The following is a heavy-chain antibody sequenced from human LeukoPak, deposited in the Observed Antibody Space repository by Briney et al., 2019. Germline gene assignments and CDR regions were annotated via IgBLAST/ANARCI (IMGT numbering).Heavy chain of an antibody. CDR2: IYSGRTT. CDR3: TRDLFD. J-gene: IGHJ4*02. Sequence: GGSLRLSCAASGFTVSSNYMTWVRQAPGKGLDWVSAIYSGRTTYCADSVKGRFTISRDDSKNTLYLQMHSLRAEDTAIYYCTRDLFDWGQGALVTVSS. CDR1: GFTVSSNY. V-gene: IGHV3-66*01. D-gene: IGHD3-10*02.